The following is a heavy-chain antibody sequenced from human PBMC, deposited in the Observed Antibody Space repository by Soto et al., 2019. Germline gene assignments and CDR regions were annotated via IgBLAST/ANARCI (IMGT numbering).Heavy chain of an antibody. CDR3: AKEGCTNGVCYEAY. Sequence: GGSLRLSCAASGFKVSDYYMSWIRQAPGKGLEWLSYSSNSGTYTRYADSVKGRFSISRDNAKNSLFLQMNSLRAEDTAVYYCAKEGCTNGVCYEAYWGQGTLVTVSS. V-gene: IGHV3-11*05. J-gene: IGHJ4*02. D-gene: IGHD2-8*01. CDR1: GFKVSDYY. CDR2: SSNSGTYT.